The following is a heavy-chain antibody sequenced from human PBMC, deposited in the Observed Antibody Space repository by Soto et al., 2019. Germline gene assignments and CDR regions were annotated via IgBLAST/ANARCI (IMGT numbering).Heavy chain of an antibody. CDR1: GFTFRSHW. CDR3: ARDSTTVTTAFDY. Sequence: GGSLRLSCAASGFTFRSHWMHWVRQAPGKGLVWVSRINTDGRSTSYADSVKGRFTISRDNAKNTPYLQMNSLRAEDTAVYYCARDSTTVTTAFDYWGQGTLVTVSS. CDR2: INTDGRST. D-gene: IGHD4-17*01. V-gene: IGHV3-74*01. J-gene: IGHJ4*02.